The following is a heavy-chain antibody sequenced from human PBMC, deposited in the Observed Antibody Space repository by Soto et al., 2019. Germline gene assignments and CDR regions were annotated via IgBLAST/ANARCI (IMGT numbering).Heavy chain of an antibody. CDR1: GFTFSSYD. D-gene: IGHD6-19*01. V-gene: IGHV3-13*01. CDR2: IGTAGDT. J-gene: IGHJ4*02. Sequence: EVQLVESGGGLVQPGGSLRLSCAASGFTFSSYDMHWVRQATGKGLEWVSAIGTAGDTYYPGSVKGRFTISKENAKNSLYLPMNILRAGDTAVYYCARGPKGEQWLDWPLDYWGQGTLVTVSS. CDR3: ARGPKGEQWLDWPLDY.